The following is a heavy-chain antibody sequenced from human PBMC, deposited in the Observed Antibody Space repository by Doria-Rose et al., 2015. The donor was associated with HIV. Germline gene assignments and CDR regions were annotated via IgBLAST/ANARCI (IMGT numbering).Heavy chain of an antibody. CDR1: GGSISSYY. Sequence: LTCTVSGGSISSYYWTWIRQPPGKGLEWIGYIYSSGSTHYNSSLKSRVTISIDTSKNQFSLKLSSVTAADTAVYYCARFRPSRGIYYSLDVWGKGTTVTVSS. V-gene: IGHV4-4*09. CDR3: ARFRPSRGIYYSLDV. J-gene: IGHJ6*03. D-gene: IGHD3-10*01. CDR2: IYSSGST.